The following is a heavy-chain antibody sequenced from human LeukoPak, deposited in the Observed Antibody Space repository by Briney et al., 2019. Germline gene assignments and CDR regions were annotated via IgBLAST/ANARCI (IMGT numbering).Heavy chain of an antibody. CDR3: ARGHYSSSWDYMDV. Sequence: GGSLRLSCAASGFTFSSYSMNWVRQAPGKGLEWVSYISSSSSTIYYADSVKGRFTISRDNAKNSLYLQMNSLRAEDTAVYYCARGHYSSSWDYMDVWGKGTTVTVSS. CDR1: GFTFSSYS. D-gene: IGHD6-13*01. J-gene: IGHJ6*03. V-gene: IGHV3-48*01. CDR2: ISSSSSTI.